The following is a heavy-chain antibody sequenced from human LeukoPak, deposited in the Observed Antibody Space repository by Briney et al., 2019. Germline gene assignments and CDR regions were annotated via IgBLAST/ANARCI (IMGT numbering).Heavy chain of an antibody. Sequence: SETLSLTCTVSGGSISSSSYYWGWIRQPPGKGLEWIGSIYYSGSTYYNPSLKSRVTISVDTSKNQISLKLSSVTAADTAVYYCARHSFPTRITMILRGWFDPWGQGTLVTVSS. CDR1: GGSISSSSYY. D-gene: IGHD3-22*01. CDR2: IYYSGST. V-gene: IGHV4-39*01. J-gene: IGHJ5*02. CDR3: ARHSFPTRITMILRGWFDP.